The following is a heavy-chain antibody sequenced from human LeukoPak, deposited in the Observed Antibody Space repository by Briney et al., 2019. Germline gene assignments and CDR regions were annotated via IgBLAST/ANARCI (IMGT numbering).Heavy chain of an antibody. V-gene: IGHV3-74*01. J-gene: IGHJ4*02. D-gene: IGHD6-13*01. Sequence: GGSLRLSCAASGFTFSNYWMHWVSHAPGKGLVWVSRINSDGSSRNYADSVKGRFTISRDNAKNTLYLQMNSLRAEDTAAYYCASASSHRIAAGGDYWGQGTLVTVSS. CDR1: GFTFSNYW. CDR2: INSDGSSR. CDR3: ASASSHRIAAGGDY.